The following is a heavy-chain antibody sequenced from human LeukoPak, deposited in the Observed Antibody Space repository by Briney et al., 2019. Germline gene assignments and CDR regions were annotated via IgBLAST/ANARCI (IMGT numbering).Heavy chain of an antibody. CDR1: GVSISSGSYY. Sequence: SETLSLTCTVSGVSISSGSYYWSWIRQPAGKGLEWIGRIYISGSINYNPSLKSRVTISLDTSKNQFSLKLSSVTAADTAVYYCARRRKGVRGVIRTPHDYWGQGTLVTVSS. J-gene: IGHJ4*02. V-gene: IGHV4-61*02. CDR3: ARRRKGVRGVIRTPHDY. D-gene: IGHD3-10*01. CDR2: IYISGSI.